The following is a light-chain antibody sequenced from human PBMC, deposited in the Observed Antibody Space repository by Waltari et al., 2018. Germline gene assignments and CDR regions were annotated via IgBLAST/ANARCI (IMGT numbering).Light chain of an antibody. CDR1: QVMSSY. CDR2: AAS. Sequence: VIGMTQSPSLLSASTGDSVTIRCRMSQVMSSYLAWYQQKPGQALELLIYAASTLQSGVPSRFSGSGSVTDFTLTISCLQSEDVATYYCQQYYRFPRTFGQGTKVEIK. J-gene: IGKJ1*01. CDR3: QQYYRFPRT. V-gene: IGKV1D-8*01.